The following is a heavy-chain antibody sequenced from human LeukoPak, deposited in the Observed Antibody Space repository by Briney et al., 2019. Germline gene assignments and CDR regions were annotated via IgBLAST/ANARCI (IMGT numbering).Heavy chain of an antibody. Sequence: SETLSLTCTVPGVSISSTTLYWGWVRQSPGKGLEWIATIYYSGTTYYNPSLKSRVTISVDTSKNQFSLKLTSVTAADTALYYCAGAPAGGSDWLSPFDYWGQGTLVTVSS. D-gene: IGHD3-9*01. CDR3: AGAPAGGSDWLSPFDY. CDR1: GVSISSTTLY. J-gene: IGHJ4*02. V-gene: IGHV4-39*01. CDR2: IYYSGTT.